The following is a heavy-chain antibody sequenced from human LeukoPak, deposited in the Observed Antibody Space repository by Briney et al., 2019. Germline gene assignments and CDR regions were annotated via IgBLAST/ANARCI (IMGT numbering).Heavy chain of an antibody. CDR2: ISWNSGSI. V-gene: IGHV3-9*01. CDR1: GFTFDDYA. D-gene: IGHD6-19*01. CDR3: ARDPPYSSGFDY. J-gene: IGHJ4*02. Sequence: GGSLRLSCAASGFTFDDYAMHWVRQAPGKGLEWVSGISWNSGSIGYADSVKGRFTISRDNAKNSLYLQMNSLRAEDTAVYYCARDPPYSSGFDYWGQGTLVTVSS.